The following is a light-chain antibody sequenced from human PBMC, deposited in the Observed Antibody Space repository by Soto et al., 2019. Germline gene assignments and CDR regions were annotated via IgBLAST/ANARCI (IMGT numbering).Light chain of an antibody. CDR1: QGISTS. CDR3: QQSFITPRS. Sequence: DIQLTQSPSLLSASVGDRVTITCRAGQGISTSLAWYQQKPGKAPKLLIYAASTVQSGVPSRFSGSGSGTDFTLTISSLQPEDFATFYCQQSFITPRSFGQGTKVDIK. J-gene: IGKJ1*01. CDR2: AAS. V-gene: IGKV1-9*01.